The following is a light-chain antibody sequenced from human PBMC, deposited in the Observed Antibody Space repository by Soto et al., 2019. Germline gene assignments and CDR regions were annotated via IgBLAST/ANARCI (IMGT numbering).Light chain of an antibody. CDR3: CSYAGSRNLI. J-gene: IGLJ2*01. Sequence: QSALTQPASVSGSPGQSITISCTGTSSDVGSYNLVSWYQQHPGKAPKFIIYEGTKRPSGVSNRFSGSKSGNTASLTISGLQAEDEADYYCCSYAGSRNLIFGGGTQLTVL. CDR1: SSDVGSYNL. CDR2: EGT. V-gene: IGLV2-23*01.